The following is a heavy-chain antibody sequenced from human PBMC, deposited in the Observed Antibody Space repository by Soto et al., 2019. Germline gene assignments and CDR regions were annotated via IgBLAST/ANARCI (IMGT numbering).Heavy chain of an antibody. V-gene: IGHV4-59*08. CDR3: ARLQGEILRERAKDNWFDP. CDR2: IYYSGST. Sequence: QVQLQESGPGLVKPSETLSLTCTVSGGSISSYYWSWIRQPPGKGLEWIGYIYYSGSTNYNPSLXSRVTISVDPXXNXFXQKRSSVTAADTAVYYCARLQGEILRERAKDNWFDPWGQGTLVTVSS. J-gene: IGHJ5*02. D-gene: IGHD3-10*01. CDR1: GGSISSYY.